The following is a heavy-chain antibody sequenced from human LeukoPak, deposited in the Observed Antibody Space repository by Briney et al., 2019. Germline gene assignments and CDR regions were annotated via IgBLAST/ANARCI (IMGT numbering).Heavy chain of an antibody. J-gene: IGHJ4*02. CDR3: ARVRAAVTIFGVVNRYYFDY. V-gene: IGHV4-59*01. CDR1: GGSISSYY. D-gene: IGHD3-3*01. Sequence: SETLSLTCTVSGGSISSYYWSWIRQPPGKGLEWIGYIYYSGSTNYNPSLKGRVTISVDTSKNQFSLKLSSVTAADTAVYYCARVRAAVTIFGVVNRYYFDYWGQGTLVTVSS. CDR2: IYYSGST.